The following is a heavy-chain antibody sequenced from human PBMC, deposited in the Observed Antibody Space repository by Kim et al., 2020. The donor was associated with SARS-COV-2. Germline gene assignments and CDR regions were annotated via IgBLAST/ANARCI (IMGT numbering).Heavy chain of an antibody. J-gene: IGHJ6*01. CDR3: ARDGSISFTIFGANEDPTHQQHSGLPISPG. V-gene: IGHV3-21*01. Sequence: GGSLRLSCAASGFTFSSYSMNWVRQAPGKGLEWVSSISSSSSYIYYADSVKGRFTISRDNAKNSLYLQMNSLRAEDTAVYYCARDGSISFTIFGANEDPTHQQHSGLPISPGRGQ. CDR1: GFTFSSYS. D-gene: IGHD3-3*01. CDR2: ISSSSSYI.